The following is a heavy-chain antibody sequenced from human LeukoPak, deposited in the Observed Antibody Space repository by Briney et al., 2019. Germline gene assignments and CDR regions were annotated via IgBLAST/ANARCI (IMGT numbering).Heavy chain of an antibody. D-gene: IGHD1-26*01. CDR2: ISSNGGST. J-gene: IGHJ4*02. CDR3: AKHSGSYFIYYIDS. Sequence: GGSLRLSCAASGFTFSSYAMHWVRQAPGKGLEYVSAISSNGGSTYYANSVKGRFTISRDNSANTLYLQMDNLRAEDTAPYYCAKHSGSYFIYYIDSWGQGTLVTVSS. CDR1: GFTFSSYA. V-gene: IGHV3-64*01.